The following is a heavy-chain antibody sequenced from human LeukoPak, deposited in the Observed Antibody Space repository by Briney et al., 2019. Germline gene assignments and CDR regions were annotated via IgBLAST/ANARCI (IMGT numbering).Heavy chain of an antibody. J-gene: IGHJ4*02. CDR3: ARITIFGVVIIPFDY. V-gene: IGHV4-39*01. CDR1: GGSISSSSYY. Sequence: PSETLSLTCTVSGGSISSSSYYWGWVRQPPGRGRGGVGSMDYSGSTYDNPSMKRRVTISVDTSKNQCSLQLSSVTAADTAVYYCARITIFGVVIIPFDYWGQGTLVTVSS. D-gene: IGHD3-3*01. CDR2: MDYSGST.